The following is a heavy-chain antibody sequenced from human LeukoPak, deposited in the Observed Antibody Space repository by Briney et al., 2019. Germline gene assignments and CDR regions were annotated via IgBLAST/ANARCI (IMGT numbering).Heavy chain of an antibody. Sequence: SETLSLTCTVSGGSVSYYYWSWIRQPPGKGLEWIGYIYNSGGTNYNPSLKSRVTISVDTSKNQFSLKLSSVTAADTAVYYCVRDVPSGRFDFWGQGTLVTVSS. CDR3: VRDVPSGRFDF. CDR2: IYNSGGT. D-gene: IGHD3-10*01. V-gene: IGHV4-59*02. J-gene: IGHJ4*02. CDR1: GGSVSYYY.